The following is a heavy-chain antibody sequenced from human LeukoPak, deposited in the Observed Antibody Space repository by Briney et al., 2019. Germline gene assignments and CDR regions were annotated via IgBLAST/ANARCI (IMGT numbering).Heavy chain of an antibody. CDR2: FYHGGST. D-gene: IGHD6-13*01. J-gene: IGHJ5*02. CDR1: GYSISTGYY. CDR3: ARGYSSSWYFNWFDP. V-gene: IGHV4-38-2*02. Sequence: SETLSLTCTVSGYSISTGYYWDWIRQPPGKGLEWIGTFYHGGSTYYNPSLKSRVTISVDTSKNQFSLNLTSVTAADTAVYYCARGYSSSWYFNWFDPWGQGTLVTVSS.